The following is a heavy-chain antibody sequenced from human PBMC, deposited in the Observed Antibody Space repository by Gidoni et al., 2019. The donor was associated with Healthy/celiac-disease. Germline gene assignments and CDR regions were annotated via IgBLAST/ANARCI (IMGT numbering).Heavy chain of an antibody. CDR2: IFSNDEK. Sequence: QVTLKESGPVLVKSTETLTLTCTVSGFSLSNARMGVSWIRQPPGKALEWLAHIFSNDEKSYSTSLKSRLTISKDTSKSQVVLTMTNMDPVDTATYYCARIARRYDSSGYYFGWFDPWGQGTLVTVSS. V-gene: IGHV2-26*01. D-gene: IGHD3-22*01. J-gene: IGHJ5*02. CDR1: GFSLSNARMG. CDR3: ARIARRYDSSGYYFGWFDP.